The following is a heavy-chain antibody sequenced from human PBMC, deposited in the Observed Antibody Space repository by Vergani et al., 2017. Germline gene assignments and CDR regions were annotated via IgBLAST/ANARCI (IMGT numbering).Heavy chain of an antibody. V-gene: IGHV5-51*01. D-gene: IGHD5-18*01. CDR1: GYRFSDYW. CDR3: ARRAYSYDVFDF. Sequence: EVQLLQSGAAVKTPGESLKISCKASGYRFSDYWIGWVRQMPGKGLEWMGIIFPGDSNPRYNPSIQGRVTISADKSISTAYLQWSSLKASDTAIYYCARRAYSYDVFDFWGQGTQVTVSS. J-gene: IGHJ4*02. CDR2: IFPGDSNP.